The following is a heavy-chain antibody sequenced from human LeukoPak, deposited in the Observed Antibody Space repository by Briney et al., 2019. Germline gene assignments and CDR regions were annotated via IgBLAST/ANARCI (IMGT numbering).Heavy chain of an antibody. D-gene: IGHD3-22*01. CDR2: IYYSGST. CDR1: GGSISRYY. Sequence: SETLSLTCTVSGGSISRYYWSWFRQPPRKGPEWIGYIYYSGSTNYNPSLKSRVTISVDTSKSQFSLKLSSVTAADTAVYYCARATSEYYYDSSGYYHYWYFDLWGRGTLVTVSS. V-gene: IGHV4-59*01. CDR3: ARATSEYYYDSSGYYHYWYFDL. J-gene: IGHJ2*01.